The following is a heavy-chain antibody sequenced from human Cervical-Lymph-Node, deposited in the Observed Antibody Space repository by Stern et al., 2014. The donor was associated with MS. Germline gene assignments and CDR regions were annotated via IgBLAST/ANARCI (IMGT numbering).Heavy chain of an antibody. V-gene: IGHV3-7*01. Sequence: EVQLVESGGGLVQPGGSLRVSCAASGFTLSNYSMTWVRQAPGQGLECVAIIQKDGIERSYVDSVRGRFTVTRDNAGNSLDLHMSSLRAEDTAVYYCARHAWYAFDFWGQGTMVTVSS. D-gene: IGHD2-15*01. J-gene: IGHJ3*01. CDR2: IQKDGIER. CDR3: ARHAWYAFDF. CDR1: GFTLSNYS.